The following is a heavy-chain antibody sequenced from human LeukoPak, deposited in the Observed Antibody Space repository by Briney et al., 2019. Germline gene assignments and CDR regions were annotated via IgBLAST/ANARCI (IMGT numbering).Heavy chain of an antibody. J-gene: IGHJ4*02. CDR1: GFTFSSYE. CDR2: ISSSGSTI. Sequence: GGSLRLSCAASGFTFSSYEMNWVRQAPGKGLEWVSYISSSGSTIYYADSVKGRFTISRDNAKNSLYLQMNSLRAEDTAVYYCARGIKYYYDSSGYYYVDYWGQGTLVTVSS. CDR3: ARGIKYYYDSSGYYYVDY. V-gene: IGHV3-48*03. D-gene: IGHD3-22*01.